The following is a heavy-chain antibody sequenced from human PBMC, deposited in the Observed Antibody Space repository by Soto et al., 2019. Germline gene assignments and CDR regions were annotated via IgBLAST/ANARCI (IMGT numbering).Heavy chain of an antibody. CDR3: ARGVRTGFYGMDV. Sequence: SVKVSCKASGGTFSNYAISWVRQAPGQGLEWVGGIIPMFGTSNYAQNFQGRVSITADESTSTAYMELSSLGSEDTAVYYCARGVRTGFYGMDVWGQGTTVTVSS. CDR1: GGTFSNYA. J-gene: IGHJ6*02. V-gene: IGHV1-69*13. CDR2: IIPMFGTS. D-gene: IGHD3-10*01.